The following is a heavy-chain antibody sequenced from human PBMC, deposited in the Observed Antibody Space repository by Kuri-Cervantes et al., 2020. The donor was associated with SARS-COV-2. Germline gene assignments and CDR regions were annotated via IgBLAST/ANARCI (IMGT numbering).Heavy chain of an antibody. CDR2: LSNDGDNQ. D-gene: IGHD3-22*01. J-gene: IGHJ5*02. Sequence: GESLKISCVGSDFTFNNAWLFWVRQAPGKGLEWVAGLSNDGDNQYYADSVKGRFTISRDNSKNTLFLQMNSLRTEDTAVYYCARDRLDFHSSGHFDPWGQGTLVTVSS. CDR1: DFTFNNAW. CDR3: ARDRLDFHSSGHFDP. V-gene: IGHV3-30-3*01.